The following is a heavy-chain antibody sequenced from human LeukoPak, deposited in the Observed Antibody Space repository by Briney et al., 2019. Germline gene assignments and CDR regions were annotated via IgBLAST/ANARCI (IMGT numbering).Heavy chain of an antibody. CDR2: IYHSGST. V-gene: IGHV4-30-2*01. Sequence: SQTLSLTCAVSGGSISSGGYSWSWIRQPPGKGLEWIGYIYHSGSTYYNPSLKSRVTISVDRSKNQFSLKLSSVTAADTAVYYCARGYCSGGSCCYFDYWGQGTLVTVSS. J-gene: IGHJ4*02. CDR1: GGSISSGGYS. CDR3: ARGYCSGGSCCYFDY. D-gene: IGHD2-15*01.